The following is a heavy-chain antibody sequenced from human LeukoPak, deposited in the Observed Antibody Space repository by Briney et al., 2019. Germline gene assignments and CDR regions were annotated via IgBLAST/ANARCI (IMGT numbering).Heavy chain of an antibody. CDR1: GGSLSNFY. J-gene: IGHJ4*02. CDR3: ARVGDSSGYYYFDY. V-gene: IGHV4-59*01. D-gene: IGHD3-22*01. CDR2: IYYSGGT. Sequence: PSETLSLTCTVSGGSLSNFYWSWIRQPPGKGLEWIGYIYYSGGTYYNPSLKSRVTISVDTSKSQFSLKLSSVTAADAALYYCARVGDSSGYYYFDYWGQGTLVTVSS.